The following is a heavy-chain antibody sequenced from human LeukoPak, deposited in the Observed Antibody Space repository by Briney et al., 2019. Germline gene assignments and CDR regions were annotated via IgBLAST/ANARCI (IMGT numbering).Heavy chain of an antibody. J-gene: IGHJ4*02. CDR2: IKEDGSEK. CDR3: TRNRGTDY. CDR1: GCTFSNYR. D-gene: IGHD1-1*01. Sequence: GGSLRLSCAASGCTFSNYRMNWVRQAPGKGLEWVANIKEDGSEKIYVDSVKGRFTISRDNSKNSLYLQINNLRAEDTAVYYCTRNRGTDYWGQGTLVTVSS. V-gene: IGHV3-7*01.